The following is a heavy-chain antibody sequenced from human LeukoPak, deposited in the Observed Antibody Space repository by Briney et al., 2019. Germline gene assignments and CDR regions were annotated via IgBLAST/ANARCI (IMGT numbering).Heavy chain of an antibody. CDR3: ARETYRDYDFWSGPPSSHYYYYYMDV. CDR2: IYYSGST. Sequence: SETLSLTCTVSGGSISSYYWSGIRQPPGKGLEWIGYIYYSGSTNYNPSLKSRVTISVDTSKNQFSLKLSSVTAADTAVYYCARETYRDYDFWSGPPSSHYYYYYMDVWGKGTTVTVPS. J-gene: IGHJ6*03. CDR1: GGSISSYY. V-gene: IGHV4-59*01. D-gene: IGHD3-3*01.